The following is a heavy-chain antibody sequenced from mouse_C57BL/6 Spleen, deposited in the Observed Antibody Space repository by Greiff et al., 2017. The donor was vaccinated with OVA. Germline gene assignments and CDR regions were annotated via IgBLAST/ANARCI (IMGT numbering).Heavy chain of an antibody. CDR3: ARRGYEYEGFAY. V-gene: IGHV1-77*01. CDR1: GYTFTDYY. Sequence: VQLQQSGAELVKPGASVTISCKASGYTFTDYYINWVKQRPGQGLEWIGKIGPGSGSTYYNEKFKGKATLTADKSSSTAYLQLSSLTSDDAAVDFCARRGYEYEGFAYWGQGTLVTASA. D-gene: IGHD2-4*01. J-gene: IGHJ3*01. CDR2: IGPGSGST.